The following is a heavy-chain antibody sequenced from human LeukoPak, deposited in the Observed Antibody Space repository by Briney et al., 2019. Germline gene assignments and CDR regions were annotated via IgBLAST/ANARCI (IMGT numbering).Heavy chain of an antibody. D-gene: IGHD4-17*01. CDR1: GFTFSSYW. CDR2: IKQDGSGK. CDR3: AREITVTTGWFDP. J-gene: IGHJ5*02. Sequence: SGGSLRLSCAASGFTFSSYWMSWVRQAPGKGLEWVANIKQDGSGKYYVDSVKGRFTISRDNAKNSLYLQMNSLRAEDTAVYYCAREITVTTGWFDPWGQGTLVTVSS. V-gene: IGHV3-7*01.